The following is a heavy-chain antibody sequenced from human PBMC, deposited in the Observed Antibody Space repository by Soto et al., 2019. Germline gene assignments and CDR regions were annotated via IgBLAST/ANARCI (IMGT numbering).Heavy chain of an antibody. CDR2: IYYSGST. CDR1: GGSISSYY. Sequence: SETLSLTCTVSGGSISSYYWSWIRQPPGKGLEWIGYIYYSGSTNYNPSLKSRVTISVDTSKNQFSLKLSSVTAADTAVYYCARDRIMSALDVWGQRTTVTVSS. CDR3: ARDRIMSALDV. J-gene: IGHJ6*02. D-gene: IGHD2-8*01. V-gene: IGHV4-59*01.